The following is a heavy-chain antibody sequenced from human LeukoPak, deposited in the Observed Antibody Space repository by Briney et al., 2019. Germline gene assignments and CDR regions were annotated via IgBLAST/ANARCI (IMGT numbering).Heavy chain of an antibody. Sequence: GRSLRLSCAASGFTFSSYDMHWVRQAPGKGLEWVALISSDGINKYFADSVKGRFTISTDNSKNTLYLQMNSLRPEDTAVYYCAKCCPMDVWGQGTTVTVSS. CDR3: AKCCPMDV. D-gene: IGHD4/OR15-4a*01. CDR2: ISSDGINK. J-gene: IGHJ6*02. V-gene: IGHV3-30*18. CDR1: GFTFSSYD.